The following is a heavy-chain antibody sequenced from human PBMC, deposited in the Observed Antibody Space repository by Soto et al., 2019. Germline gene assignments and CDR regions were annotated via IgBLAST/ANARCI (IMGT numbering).Heavy chain of an antibody. CDR1: GFTFSSYG. CDR3: ARDAYYDILTGLNWFDP. V-gene: IGHV3-33*01. J-gene: IGHJ5*02. D-gene: IGHD3-9*01. Sequence: PGGSLRLSCAASGFTFSSYGMHWVRQAPGKGLEWVAVIWYDGSNKYYADSVKGRFTISRDNSKNTLYLQMNSLRAEDTAVYYCARDAYYDILTGLNWFDPWGQGTLVTVSS. CDR2: IWYDGSNK.